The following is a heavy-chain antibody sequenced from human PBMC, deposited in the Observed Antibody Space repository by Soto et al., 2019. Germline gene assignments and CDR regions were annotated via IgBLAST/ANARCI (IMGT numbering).Heavy chain of an antibody. J-gene: IGHJ4*02. D-gene: IGHD3-3*01. CDR3: AKDRDFWTGTDDY. CDR1: GFTFSSYA. Sequence: EVQLLESGGGLVQPGGSLRLSCAASGFTFSSYAMSWVRQAPGKGLEWVSGVSGSGGTTYYADSVKGRFNISRDNSKNTLYLQMNSVRVGDTAVYYCAKDRDFWTGTDDYCGQGTLVTVSS. V-gene: IGHV3-23*01. CDR2: VSGSGGTT.